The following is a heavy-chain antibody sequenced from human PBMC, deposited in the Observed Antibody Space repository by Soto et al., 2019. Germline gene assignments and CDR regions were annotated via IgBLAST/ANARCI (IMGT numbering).Heavy chain of an antibody. J-gene: IGHJ4*02. CDR1: GDSLSAGPYY. Sequence: QLQLQESGPGLVKPSETLSLTCSVSGDSLSAGPYYWGWIRQPPGKGLEWIGNVYNSGSTSYSPSHKSRVTISVDTSKNQFSLRLTSVTAADTAVYFCARHPPYRPLDFWGQGTLVTVSS. CDR3: ARHPPYRPLDF. CDR2: VYNSGST. V-gene: IGHV4-39*01. D-gene: IGHD3-16*02.